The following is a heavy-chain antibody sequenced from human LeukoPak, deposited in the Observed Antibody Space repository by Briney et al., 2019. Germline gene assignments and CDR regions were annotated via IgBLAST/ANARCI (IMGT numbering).Heavy chain of an antibody. CDR3: ARAPAPYYYDSSGYQY. Sequence: SETLSLTCTVSGGSISSYYWSWIRQPPGKGLEWIGYIYYSGSTNYNPSLKSRVAISVDTSKNQFSLKLSSVTAADTAVCYCARAPAPYYYDSSGYQYWGQGTLVTVSS. V-gene: IGHV4-59*01. CDR2: IYYSGST. J-gene: IGHJ4*02. CDR1: GGSISSYY. D-gene: IGHD3-22*01.